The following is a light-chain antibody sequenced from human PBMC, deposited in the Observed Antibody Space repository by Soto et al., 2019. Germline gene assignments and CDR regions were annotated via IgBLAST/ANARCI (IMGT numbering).Light chain of an antibody. CDR3: AAWDDSLNGRGV. J-gene: IGLJ3*02. V-gene: IGLV1-44*01. CDR1: TSNIGNNV. CDR2: TNN. Sequence: QSVLTQPPSASGTPGQRVTISCSGSTSNIGNNVVNWYQQRPGTAPKLLISTNNQRLSGVPDRFYGSKSGTSASLTITGLQSDDEADYYCAAWDDSLNGRGVFGGGTKLTVL.